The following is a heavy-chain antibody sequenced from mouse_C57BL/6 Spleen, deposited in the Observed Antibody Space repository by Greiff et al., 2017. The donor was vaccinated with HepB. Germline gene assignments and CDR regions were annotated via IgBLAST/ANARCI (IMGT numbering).Heavy chain of an antibody. V-gene: IGHV5-6*01. Sequence: EVQRVESGGDLVKPGGSLKLSCAASGFTFSSYGMSWVRQTPDKRLEWVATISSGGSYTYYPDSVKGRFTISRDNAKNTLYLQMSSLKSEDTAMYYCARHGEGNWFAYWGQGTLVTVSA. D-gene: IGHD2-1*01. CDR3: ARHGEGNWFAY. J-gene: IGHJ3*01. CDR2: ISSGGSYT. CDR1: GFTFSSYG.